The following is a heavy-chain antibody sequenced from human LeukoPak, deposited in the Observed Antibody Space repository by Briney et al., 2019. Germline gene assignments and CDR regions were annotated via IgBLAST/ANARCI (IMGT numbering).Heavy chain of an antibody. V-gene: IGHV3-15*01. CDR2: IKSKTDGGTT. D-gene: IGHD3-9*01. Sequence: GGSLRLSCAASGFTFSNAWMSWVRQAPGKGLEWVGRIKSKTDGGTTDYAAPVKGRFTISRDDSKNTLYLQMNSLKTEDTAVYCCTTRLRYFDWTIYDFDYWGQGTLVTVSS. J-gene: IGHJ4*02. CDR3: TTRLRYFDWTIYDFDY. CDR1: GFTFSNAW.